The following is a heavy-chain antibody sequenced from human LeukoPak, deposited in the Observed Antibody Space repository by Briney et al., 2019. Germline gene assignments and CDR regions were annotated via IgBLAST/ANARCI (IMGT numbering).Heavy chain of an antibody. CDR2: MYYSGST. V-gene: IGHV4-59*08. CDR1: GGSISSYY. J-gene: IGHJ3*02. Sequence: SETLSLTCTVSGGSISSYYWSWIRQPPGKGLEWIGSMYYSGSTNYKPSLKSRVTIPVDTSKNQFSLKLSSVTAADTAVYYCARHAYYYDRSGSYEAFDIWGQGTMVTASS. CDR3: ARHAYYYDRSGSYEAFDI. D-gene: IGHD3-22*01.